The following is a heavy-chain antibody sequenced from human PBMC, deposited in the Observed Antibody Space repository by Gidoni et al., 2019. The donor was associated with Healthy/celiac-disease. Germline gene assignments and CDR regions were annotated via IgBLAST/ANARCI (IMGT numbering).Heavy chain of an antibody. CDR3: AGYCSSTSCYLHAFDI. CDR2: IYYSGST. J-gene: IGHJ3*02. CDR1: GGSISSYY. Sequence: QVQLQESGPGLVKPSETLSLTCTVSGGSISSYYWSWIRQPPGKGLEWIGYIYYSGSTNYNPSLKSRVTISVDTSKNQFSLKLSSVTAADTAVYYCAGYCSSTSCYLHAFDIWGQGTMVTVSS. D-gene: IGHD2-2*01. V-gene: IGHV4-59*01.